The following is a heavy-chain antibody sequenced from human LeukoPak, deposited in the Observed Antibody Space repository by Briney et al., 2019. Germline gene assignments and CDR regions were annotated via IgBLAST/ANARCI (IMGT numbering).Heavy chain of an antibody. CDR3: ARDRGIFTRYYYAMDV. V-gene: IGHV3-48*03. CDR1: GITFSSAE. CDR2: ISSSGNTI. Sequence: GGSLRLSCAASGITFSSAEMNWVRQAPGKGLEWISYISSSGNTIYYADFVKGRFTVSRDNGEHSLYLQMSSLRAEDTAVYYCARDRGIFTRYYYAMDVWGQGTTVTVSS. J-gene: IGHJ6*02. D-gene: IGHD2-15*01.